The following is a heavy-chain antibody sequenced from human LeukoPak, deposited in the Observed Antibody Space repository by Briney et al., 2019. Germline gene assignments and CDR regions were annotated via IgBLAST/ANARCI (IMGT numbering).Heavy chain of an antibody. J-gene: IGHJ4*02. D-gene: IGHD3-22*01. CDR2: INHSGST. CDR1: GGSFSGYY. Sequence: PSETLSLTCAVYGGSFSGYYWSWIRQPPGKGLEWIGEINHSGSTNYNPSLKSRVTISVDTFKNQFSLKLSSVTAADTAVYYCARSQNYYESSGYVSVWGQGTLVTVSS. CDR3: ARSQNYYESSGYVSV. V-gene: IGHV4-34*01.